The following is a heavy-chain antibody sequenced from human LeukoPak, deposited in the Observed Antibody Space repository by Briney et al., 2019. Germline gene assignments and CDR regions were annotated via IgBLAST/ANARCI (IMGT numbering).Heavy chain of an antibody. D-gene: IGHD3-10*01. CDR3: ARVNRVVTMVRGVINWFDP. Sequence: SVKVSCKASGGTFSSYAISWVRQAPGQGLEWMGGIIPIFGTANYAQKFQGRVTITTDDSTSTAYMELSSLRSEDTAVYYCARVNRVVTMVRGVINWFDPWGQGTLVTVSS. CDR2: IIPIFGTA. J-gene: IGHJ5*02. CDR1: GGTFSSYA. V-gene: IGHV1-69*05.